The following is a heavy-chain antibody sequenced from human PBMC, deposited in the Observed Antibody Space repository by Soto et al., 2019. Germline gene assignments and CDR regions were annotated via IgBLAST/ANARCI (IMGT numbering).Heavy chain of an antibody. D-gene: IGHD6-13*01. V-gene: IGHV4-4*02. J-gene: IGHJ6*02. CDR2: IYHSGST. CDR3: ASLAAAGTMWGYYYYGMDV. Sequence: KPSETLSLTXAVSGGSISSSNWWRWVRQPPGKGLEWIGEIYHSGSTNYNPSLKSRVTISVDKSKNQFSLKLSSVTAADTAVYYCASLAAAGTMWGYYYYGMDVWGQGTTVTVSS. CDR1: GGSISSSNW.